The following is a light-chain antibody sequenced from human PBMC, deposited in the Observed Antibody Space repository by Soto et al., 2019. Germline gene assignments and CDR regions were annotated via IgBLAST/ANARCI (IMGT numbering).Light chain of an antibody. CDR1: QSVSSSY. CDR2: GAS. Sequence: EIVFTQSPGTLSLSPGERATLSCRASQSVSSSYLAWYQQKPGQAPRLLIYGASSRATGIPDRFSGNGSGTDFTLTISRLEPEDFAVYYCQQYGSSLLTFGGGTKVDIK. V-gene: IGKV3-20*01. J-gene: IGKJ4*01. CDR3: QQYGSSLLT.